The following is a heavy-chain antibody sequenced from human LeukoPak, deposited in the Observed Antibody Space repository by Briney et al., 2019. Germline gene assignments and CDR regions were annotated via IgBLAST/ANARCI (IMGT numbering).Heavy chain of an antibody. CDR3: ARAIAVAGYNWFDP. Sequence: SETLSLTCTVSGGSISTSGYYWGWIRQPPGKGLEWIGYIYYSGSTNYNPSLKSRVTISVDTSKNQFSLKLSSVTAADTAVYYCARAIAVAGYNWFDPWGQGTLVTVSS. D-gene: IGHD6-19*01. J-gene: IGHJ5*02. CDR2: IYYSGST. V-gene: IGHV4-61*05. CDR1: GGSISTSGYY.